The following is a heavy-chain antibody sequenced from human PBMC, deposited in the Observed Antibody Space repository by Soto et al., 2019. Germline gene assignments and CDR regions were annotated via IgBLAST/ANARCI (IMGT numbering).Heavy chain of an antibody. CDR3: AKGGGSVPTDY. J-gene: IGHJ4*02. CDR2: IYSGGST. D-gene: IGHD4-17*01. CDR1: GFTVSGNY. V-gene: IGHV3-53*04. Sequence: EVQLVESGGGLVQPGGSLRLSCAASGFTVSGNYMSWVRQAPGKGLEWVSVIYSGGSTYYADSVKGRFTISRHNSLNTLYLQMNSLRTDDTAVYYGAKGGGSVPTDYWGQGTLVTVSS.